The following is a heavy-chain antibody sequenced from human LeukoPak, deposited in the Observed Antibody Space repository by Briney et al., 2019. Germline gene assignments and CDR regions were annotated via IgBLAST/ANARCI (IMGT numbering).Heavy chain of an antibody. V-gene: IGHV3-15*01. Sequence: TGGSLRLSCAASGFTFSNAWMSWVRQAPGKGLEWVGRIKSKTDGGTTDYAAPVKGRFTISRDDSKNTLYLQMNSLKTEDTAVYYCTTDQGPPPLSSGWEYYYYGMDVWGQGTTVTVSS. CDR2: IKSKTDGGTT. CDR1: GFTFSNAW. D-gene: IGHD6-19*01. J-gene: IGHJ6*02. CDR3: TTDQGPPPLSSGWEYYYYGMDV.